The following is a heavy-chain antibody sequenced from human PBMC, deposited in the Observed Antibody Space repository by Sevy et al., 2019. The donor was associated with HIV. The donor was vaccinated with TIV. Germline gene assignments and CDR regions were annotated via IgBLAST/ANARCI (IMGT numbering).Heavy chain of an antibody. Sequence: GGSLRLSCAASGFTFSSYGMHWVRQAPGNGLEWVAVISYDGSNKYYADSVKGRFTISRDNSKNTLYLQMNSLRAEETAVYYCAKDYSYYYDSSGYLDYSGQGTMVTVSS. V-gene: IGHV3-30*18. CDR3: AKDYSYYYDSSGYLDY. CDR2: ISYDGSNK. J-gene: IGHJ4*02. CDR1: GFTFSSYG. D-gene: IGHD3-22*01.